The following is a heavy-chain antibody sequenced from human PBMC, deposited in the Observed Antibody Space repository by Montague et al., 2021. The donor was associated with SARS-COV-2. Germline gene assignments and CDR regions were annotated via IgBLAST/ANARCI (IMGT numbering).Heavy chain of an antibody. V-gene: IGHV4-4*07. CDR1: GDSITNHY. D-gene: IGHD3-10*01. Sequence: SETRSLTCSVSGDSITNHYWSWIRQPAGKGLEWIGRMHFTGNTNFSPFFSSRLTMSADTSKNQFSLELTSVTAADTAIYFCARDRFDFGAGRQGTIDFWGQGTLVTVSS. CDR2: MHFTGNT. CDR3: ARDRFDFGAGRQGTIDF. J-gene: IGHJ4*02.